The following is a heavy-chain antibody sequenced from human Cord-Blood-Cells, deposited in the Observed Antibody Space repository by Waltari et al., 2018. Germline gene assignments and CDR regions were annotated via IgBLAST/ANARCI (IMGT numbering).Heavy chain of an antibody. CDR1: GYTFTSYD. V-gene: IGHV1-8*03. Sequence: QVQLVQSGAEVKKPGASVKVSCKASGYTFTSYDINWVRQATGQGLEWMGWMNANSGNTGYAPKFQGRVTITRNTSISTAYMERSSLRSEDTAVYYCARASYSSSWYYFDYWGQGTLVTVSS. CDR3: ARASYSSSWYYFDY. J-gene: IGHJ4*02. CDR2: MNANSGNT. D-gene: IGHD6-13*01.